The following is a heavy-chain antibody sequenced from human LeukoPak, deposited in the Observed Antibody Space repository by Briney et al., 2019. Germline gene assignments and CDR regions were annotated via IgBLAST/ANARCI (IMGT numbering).Heavy chain of an antibody. V-gene: IGHV3-30-3*01. D-gene: IGHD4-23*01. CDR3: ARDRIVGNSRFDY. CDR1: GSTFSSYA. CDR2: ISYDESNK. Sequence: GRSLRLSCAASGSTFSSYAMHWVRQAPGKGLEWVAVISYDESNKYYADSVKGRFTISRDNSKNTLYLQMNSLRAEDTAVYYCARDRIVGNSRFDYWGQGTLVTVSS. J-gene: IGHJ4*02.